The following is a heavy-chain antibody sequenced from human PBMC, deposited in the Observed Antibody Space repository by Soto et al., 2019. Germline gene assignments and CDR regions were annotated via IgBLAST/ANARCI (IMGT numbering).Heavy chain of an antibody. D-gene: IGHD1-26*01. J-gene: IGHJ4*02. CDR1: GGSISSHP. CDR2: IYYSGRT. CDR3: AGDIPSGSDRFAY. V-gene: IGHV4-59*08. Sequence: SETLSLTCTVSGGSISSHPWSWIRQSPGKGLEWIGYIYYSGRTVFNPSLKSRVTMSLDTSKNQFSLKLTSVTATDTAVYYCAGDIPSGSDRFAYWGQGALVTVS.